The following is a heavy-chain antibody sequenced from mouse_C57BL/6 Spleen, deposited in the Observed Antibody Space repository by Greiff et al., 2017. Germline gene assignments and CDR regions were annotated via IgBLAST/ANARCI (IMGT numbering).Heavy chain of an antibody. Sequence: QVQLQQPGAELVKPGASVKLSCKASGYTFTSYWMHWVKQRPGQGLEWIGMIHPNSGSTNYNEKFKSKATLTVDKSSSTAYMQRSSLTSEDSAVYYCARYGTTVVANWYFDVWGTGTTVTVSS. J-gene: IGHJ1*03. V-gene: IGHV1-64*01. CDR2: IHPNSGST. D-gene: IGHD1-1*01. CDR3: ARYGTTVVANWYFDV. CDR1: GYTFTSYW.